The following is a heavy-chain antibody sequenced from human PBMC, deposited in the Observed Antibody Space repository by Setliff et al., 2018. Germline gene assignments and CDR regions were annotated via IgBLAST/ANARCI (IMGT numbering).Heavy chain of an antibody. V-gene: IGHV1-18*01. CDR1: GYTFISYD. J-gene: IGHJ3*02. CDR3: ARDGREGVDDAFDI. CDR2: IGAYNGNT. D-gene: IGHD2-8*01. Sequence: ASVKVSCKASGYTFISYDINWVRQAPGQGLEWMGWIGAYNGNTKYAQKFQGRVTLTTETSANTAYMELRSLRSDDTAVYYCARDGREGVDDAFDIWGQGTMVTVSS.